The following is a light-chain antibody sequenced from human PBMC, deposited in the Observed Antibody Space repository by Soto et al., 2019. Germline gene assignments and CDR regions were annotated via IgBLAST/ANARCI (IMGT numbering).Light chain of an antibody. CDR1: QTISSW. CDR2: KAS. CDR3: PHYKSYSEA. Sequence: DIQMTQSPSTLSGSVGDRVTITCRASQTISSWLAWYQQKPGKAPKLLIYKASTLKSGVPSRFSSSGSGTEFTLTISSLQPEDFATYDRPHYKSYSEACGQGTKVEL. V-gene: IGKV1-5*03. J-gene: IGKJ1*01.